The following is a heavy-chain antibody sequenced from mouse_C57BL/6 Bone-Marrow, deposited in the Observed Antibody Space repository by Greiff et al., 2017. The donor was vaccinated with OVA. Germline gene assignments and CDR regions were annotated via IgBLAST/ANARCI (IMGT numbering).Heavy chain of an antibody. D-gene: IGHD2-3*01. CDR2: ISSGGDYI. CDR3: TRDGYYAMDY. J-gene: IGHJ4*01. Sequence: EVQLVESGEGLVKHGGSLKLSCAASGFTFSSYAMSWVRQTPEKRLEWVAYISSGGDYIYYADTVKGRFTIARENARNTLYVQMSRLKSEDTAKYYCTRDGYYAMDYWGQGTSVTVSS. V-gene: IGHV5-9-1*02. CDR1: GFTFSSYA.